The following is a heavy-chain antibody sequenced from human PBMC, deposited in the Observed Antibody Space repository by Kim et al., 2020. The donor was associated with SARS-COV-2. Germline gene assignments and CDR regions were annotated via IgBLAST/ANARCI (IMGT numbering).Heavy chain of an antibody. J-gene: IGHJ6*03. V-gene: IGHV3-20*03. CDR3: ARDYYGSGSYKYYYMDV. D-gene: IGHD3-10*01. Sequence: VKSRITISRDNAKNSLYLQMNSLRAEDTALYYCARDYYGSGSYKYYYMDVWGKGTTVTVSS.